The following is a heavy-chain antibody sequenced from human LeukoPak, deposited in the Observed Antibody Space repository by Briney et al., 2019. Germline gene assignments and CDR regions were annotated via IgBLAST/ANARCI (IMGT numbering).Heavy chain of an antibody. J-gene: IGHJ6*03. CDR2: INSAGYTI. CDR3: VRDFEVPSAAPDYYYYYYMDV. Sequence: GGSLRLSCTASGFTFSLFSMNWVRQAPGRGLEWLAFINSAGYTIYYAESVKGRFTVSRDNVDNSLHLQMNGLTVEDTAVYYCVRDFEVPSAAPDYYYYYYMDVWGRGTTVTVSS. D-gene: IGHD3-9*01. CDR1: GFTFSLFS. V-gene: IGHV3-48*04.